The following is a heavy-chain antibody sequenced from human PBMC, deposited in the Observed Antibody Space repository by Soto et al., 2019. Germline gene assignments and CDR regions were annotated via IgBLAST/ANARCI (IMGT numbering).Heavy chain of an antibody. Sequence: GGSLRLSCAASGFTFSTYAMHWVRQAPEKGLEKVSAISAKGGSTYYAKYVNGRFTISRDNSKNTLYLQMGSLRADDMAVYYFARGGYCSGGSCYLGAFEIWGQGTMVTVSS. CDR3: ARGGYCSGGSCYLGAFEI. V-gene: IGHV3-64*01. CDR2: ISAKGGST. J-gene: IGHJ3*02. CDR1: GFTFSTYA. D-gene: IGHD2-15*01.